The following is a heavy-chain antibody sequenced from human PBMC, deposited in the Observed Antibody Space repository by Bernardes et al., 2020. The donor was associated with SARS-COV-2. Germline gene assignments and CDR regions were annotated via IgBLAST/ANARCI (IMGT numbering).Heavy chain of an antibody. CDR2: MNPDSGNT. V-gene: IGHV1-8*01. Sequence: SVNVSCNTSGYTFTTYHINWVRQATGQGLEWMGWMNPDSGNTGYAQKFQGRVTMTRDTSKSTAYMELSGLRSEDTAVYYCARYLTSSWYSFDYWGQGSLVTVSS. CDR1: GYTFTTYH. J-gene: IGHJ4*02. D-gene: IGHD6-13*01. CDR3: ARYLTSSWYSFDY.